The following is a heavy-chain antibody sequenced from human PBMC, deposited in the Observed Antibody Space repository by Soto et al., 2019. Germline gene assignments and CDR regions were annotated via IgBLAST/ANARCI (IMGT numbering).Heavy chain of an antibody. V-gene: IGHV4-59*01. D-gene: IGHD5-18*01. CDR1: GDSITSSY. Sequence: PSETLCLTCTVSGDSITSSYCSWIRQPPGKGLEWIGYIYYSGSTNYNPSLKSRVTISVDTSKNQFSLKLSSVTAADTAVYYCARGRIQLWYPFDYWGQGTLVT. CDR3: ARGRIQLWYPFDY. J-gene: IGHJ4*02. CDR2: IYYSGST.